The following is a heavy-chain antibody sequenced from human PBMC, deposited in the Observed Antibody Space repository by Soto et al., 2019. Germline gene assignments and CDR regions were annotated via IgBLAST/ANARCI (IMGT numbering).Heavy chain of an antibody. CDR3: ARGSTGYSSSWYRY. CDR1: GGSISSYD. D-gene: IGHD6-13*01. Sequence: SETLSLTCTVSGGSISSYDWSWIRQPPGKGLEWIGSFYNSGSTNYNPSLKSRVTISVDTSKNQFSLKLSSVTAADTAVYYCARGSTGYSSSWYRYWGQGTLVTVSS. V-gene: IGHV4-59*08. CDR2: FYNSGST. J-gene: IGHJ4*02.